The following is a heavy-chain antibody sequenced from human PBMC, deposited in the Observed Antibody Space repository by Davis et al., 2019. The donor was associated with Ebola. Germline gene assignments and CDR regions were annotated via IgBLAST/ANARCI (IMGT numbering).Heavy chain of an antibody. CDR1: GFTFSDYY. D-gene: IGHD6-13*01. Sequence: GGSLRLSCAASGFTFSDYYMSWIRQAPGKGLEWVSYISSSGSTIYYADSVKGRFTISRDNAKNSLYLQMNSLRAEDTAVYYCVRDRDSSSWYIDYWGQGTLVTVSS. J-gene: IGHJ4*02. CDR3: VRDRDSSSWYIDY. CDR2: ISSSGSTI. V-gene: IGHV3-11*04.